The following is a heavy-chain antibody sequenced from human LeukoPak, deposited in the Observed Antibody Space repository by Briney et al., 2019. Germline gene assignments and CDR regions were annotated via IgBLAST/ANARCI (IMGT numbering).Heavy chain of an antibody. CDR2: IYYSGST. Sequence: SSQTLSLTCTVSGGSISSGDYYWSWIRQPPGKGLEWIGYIYYSGSTYYNPSLKSRVTISVDTSKNQFSLKLSSVTAADTAVYYCARGAMVRGVIPRFGYWGQGTLVTVSS. CDR3: ARGAMVRGVIPRFGY. J-gene: IGHJ4*02. D-gene: IGHD3-10*01. V-gene: IGHV4-30-4*01. CDR1: GGSISSGDYY.